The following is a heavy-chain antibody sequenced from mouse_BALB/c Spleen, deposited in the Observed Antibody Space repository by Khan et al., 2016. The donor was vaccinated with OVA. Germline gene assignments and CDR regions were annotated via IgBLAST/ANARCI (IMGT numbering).Heavy chain of an antibody. V-gene: IGHV3-2*02. CDR3: ARGNYYGYYFDY. CDR2: ISYSGVT. D-gene: IGHD1-1*01. Sequence: EVQLQQSGPGLVKPSQSLSLTCTVTGYSITSGYAWNWIRQFPGNKLEWMGYISYSGVTSSNPSLKSRISITRDTSKNQFFLQLNSVTTEDTATYYCARGNYYGYYFDYWGQGTTLTVSS. J-gene: IGHJ2*01. CDR1: GYSITSGYA.